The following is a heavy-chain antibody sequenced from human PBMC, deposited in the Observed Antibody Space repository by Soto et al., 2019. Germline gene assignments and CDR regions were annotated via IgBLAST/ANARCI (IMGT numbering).Heavy chain of an antibody. CDR2: IYYSGST. J-gene: IGHJ4*02. CDR1: GGSISSSSYY. V-gene: IGHV4-39*01. CDR3: ARPGLDHYFDS. Sequence: QLQLQDSGPGLVKPSETLSLTCTVSGGSISSSSYYWGWIRQPPGKGLEWIGSIYYSGSTYYNPSLKSRVTISVDTSKNQFSLKLSSVTAADTAVYYCARPGLDHYFDSWGQGTLVTVYS. D-gene: IGHD6-19*01.